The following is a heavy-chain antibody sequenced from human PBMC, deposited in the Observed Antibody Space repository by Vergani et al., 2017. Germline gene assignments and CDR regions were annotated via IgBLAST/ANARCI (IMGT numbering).Heavy chain of an antibody. V-gene: IGHV1-69*01. J-gene: IGHJ4*02. CDR2: IIPIFGTA. D-gene: IGHD1-14*01. Sequence: QVQLVQSGAEVKKPGSSVKVFCKASGGTLSSYAISWLRQAPGQGLEWMGGIIPIFGTANYAQKFQGRVTITADESTSTAYMELSSLRSEDTAVYYCAREDRGHDYWGQGTLVTVSS. CDR3: AREDRGHDY. CDR1: GGTLSSYA.